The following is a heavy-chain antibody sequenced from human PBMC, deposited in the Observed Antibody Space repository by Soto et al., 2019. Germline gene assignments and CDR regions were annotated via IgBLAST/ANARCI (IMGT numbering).Heavy chain of an antibody. CDR2: INHSGST. D-gene: IGHD6-13*01. CDR1: GGSFSGYY. Sequence: SETLSLTCAVYGGSFSGYYWSWIRQPPGKGLEWIGEINHSGSTNYNPSLKSRVTISVDTSKNQFSLKLSSVTAADTAVYYCARASSWYSFNWFDPWGQGTLVT. V-gene: IGHV4-34*01. J-gene: IGHJ5*02. CDR3: ARASSWYSFNWFDP.